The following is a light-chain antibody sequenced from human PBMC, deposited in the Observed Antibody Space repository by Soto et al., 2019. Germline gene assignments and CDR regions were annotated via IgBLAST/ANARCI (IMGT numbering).Light chain of an antibody. CDR3: QQHHNWPPWT. V-gene: IGKV3-15*01. J-gene: IGKJ1*01. CDR1: QSINSN. Sequence: PVTLSVSPGERATLSCRASQSINSNLAWYQQKPGQAPRLLIYGASTRATGIPARFSGSGSGTEFTLTISSLQSEDFAVYYCQQHHNWPPWTFGQGTKVDIK. CDR2: GAS.